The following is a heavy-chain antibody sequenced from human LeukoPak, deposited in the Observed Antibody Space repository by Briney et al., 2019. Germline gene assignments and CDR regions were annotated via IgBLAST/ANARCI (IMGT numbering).Heavy chain of an antibody. CDR1: GGSISSYY. CDR3: AREDPKYSSGANPRVDY. CDR2: IYTSGGT. J-gene: IGHJ4*02. D-gene: IGHD6-19*01. V-gene: IGHV4-4*07. Sequence: SETLSLTCTVSGGSISSYYWSWIRQPAGKGLEWIGRIYTSGGTNYNPSLKSRVTMSVDTSKNQFSLKLSSVTAADTAVYYCAREDPKYSSGANPRVDYWGQGTLVTVSS.